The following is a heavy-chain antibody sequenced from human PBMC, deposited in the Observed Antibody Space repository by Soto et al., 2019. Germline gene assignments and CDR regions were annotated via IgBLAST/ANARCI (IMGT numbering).Heavy chain of an antibody. CDR3: AHHKRGSWCDY. J-gene: IGHJ4*02. V-gene: IGHV2-5*02. CDR1: GFSLGTSEVS. Sequence: QITLKESGPTLVKPTQTLTLTCTFSGFSLGTSEVSVGWIRQPPRKALEWLALIYSDDDKRYSPSLKSRLTLPHDTPKNQVVLTMTNIDPVDTATYSFAHHKRGSWCDYWGQGTLVTVSS. D-gene: IGHD2-15*01. CDR2: IYSDDDK.